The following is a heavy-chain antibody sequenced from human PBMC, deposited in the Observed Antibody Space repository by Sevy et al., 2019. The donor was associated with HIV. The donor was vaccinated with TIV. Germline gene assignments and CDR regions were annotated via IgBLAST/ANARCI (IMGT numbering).Heavy chain of an antibody. CDR1: GGSIINMSW. CDR2: IYHGGST. Sequence: SETLSLTCAVSGGSIINMSWWIWVRQPPGKGLEWIGEIYHGGSTNYNPSLKSRVTISTDESKNQFSLKLNSVTAADTAVYYCARGALGTGSGWFDYWGQGTLVTVSS. J-gene: IGHJ4*02. D-gene: IGHD6-19*01. CDR3: ARGALGTGSGWFDY. V-gene: IGHV4-4*02.